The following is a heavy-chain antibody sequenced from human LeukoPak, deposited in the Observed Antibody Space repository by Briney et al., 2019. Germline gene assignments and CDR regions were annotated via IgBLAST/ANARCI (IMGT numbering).Heavy chain of an antibody. Sequence: SETLSLTCTVSGYSISTGYYWDWIRQPPGKGLEWIGTFYHGGSTYYNPSLKSRVTISVDTSKNQFSLNLTSVTAADTAVYYCARAMSIAARPQTIFDYWGQGTLVTVSS. CDR3: ARAMSIAARPQTIFDY. CDR1: GYSISTGYY. V-gene: IGHV4-38-2*02. CDR2: FYHGGST. J-gene: IGHJ4*02. D-gene: IGHD6-6*01.